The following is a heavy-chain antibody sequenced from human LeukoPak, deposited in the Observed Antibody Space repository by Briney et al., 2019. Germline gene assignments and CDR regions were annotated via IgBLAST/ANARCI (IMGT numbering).Heavy chain of an antibody. V-gene: IGHV3-48*01. D-gene: IGHD3-16*01. CDR1: GFTFSSYS. Sequence: GGSLRLSCAASGFTFSSYSMNWVRQAPGKGLEWVSYISSSSSIIYYADSVKGRFTISRDNAKNSLYLQMNSLRAEDTAVYYCARDWAGGLFDYWGQGTLVTVSS. CDR2: ISSSSSII. J-gene: IGHJ4*02. CDR3: ARDWAGGLFDY.